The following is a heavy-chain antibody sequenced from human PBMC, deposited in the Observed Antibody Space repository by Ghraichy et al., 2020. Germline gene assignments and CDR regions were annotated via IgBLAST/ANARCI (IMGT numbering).Heavy chain of an antibody. D-gene: IGHD3-16*01. CDR2: IYASGTT. V-gene: IGHV4-4*07. J-gene: IGHJ4*02. Sequence: SQTLSLTCTVYGGSFSGYYWSWIRQPAGKGLEWIGRIYASGTTDYNPSLKSRVTMSVDTSKNQFSLKLNSVTAADTAIYYCARGGAGGGTFANWGQGTLVTVSS. CDR1: GGSFSGYY. CDR3: ARGGAGGGTFAN.